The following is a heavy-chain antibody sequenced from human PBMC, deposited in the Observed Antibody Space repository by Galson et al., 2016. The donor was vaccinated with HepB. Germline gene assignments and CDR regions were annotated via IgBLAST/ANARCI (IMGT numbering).Heavy chain of an antibody. J-gene: IGHJ6*02. D-gene: IGHD1-26*01. Sequence: SLRLSCAASGFTFSTYTMNWVRQTPGKGLEWVSSISSSSSYIYYADSVKGRFTISRDNAKKSRYLQMNSLRVEDTAVYYCARDGGGSWSAGMDVWGQGTTVTVSS. V-gene: IGHV3-21*01. CDR3: ARDGGGSWSAGMDV. CDR2: ISSSSSYI. CDR1: GFTFSTYT.